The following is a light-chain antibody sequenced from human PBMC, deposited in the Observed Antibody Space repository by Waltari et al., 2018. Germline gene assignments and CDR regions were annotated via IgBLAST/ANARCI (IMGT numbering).Light chain of an antibody. CDR3: QQLNEYPFT. Sequence: QLTQSPSSLSASVGARGTITCRASHDISNYLAWYQQKPGKPPKLLIYAASTLHSGVPSRFSGSGSGTDFILTISSLQPEDFATYHRQQLNEYPFTFGQGTRLDIK. J-gene: IGKJ5*01. CDR1: HDISNY. V-gene: IGKV1-9*01. CDR2: AAS.